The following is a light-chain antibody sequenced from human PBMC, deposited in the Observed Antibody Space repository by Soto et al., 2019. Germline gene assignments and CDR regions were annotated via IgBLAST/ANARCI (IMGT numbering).Light chain of an antibody. V-gene: IGKV1-9*01. CDR2: AAS. Sequence: DIQLTQSPSFLSASVGDRVTITCRASQGISSYLAWYQQKPGKAPKLLIYAASTLQSGVPSRFSGSGSGTEFTLTISSLRPEDFATYYCQQLKSYRTFGQGTKVDIK. CDR3: QQLKSYRT. CDR1: QGISSY. J-gene: IGKJ1*01.